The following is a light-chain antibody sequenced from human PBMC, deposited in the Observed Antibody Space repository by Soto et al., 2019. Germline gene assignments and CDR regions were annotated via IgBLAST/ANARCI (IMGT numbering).Light chain of an antibody. CDR1: QSVSSN. Sequence: EIVMRQSPATLSVSPGERATLSCRASQSVSSNLAWYQQKPGQAPRLLIYGATSRATGIPARFSGSGSGTDFTLTISSLEPEDFAVYYCQQRSNWPPITFGQGTLLEI. CDR3: QQRSNWPPIT. CDR2: GAT. J-gene: IGKJ5*01. V-gene: IGKV3-11*01.